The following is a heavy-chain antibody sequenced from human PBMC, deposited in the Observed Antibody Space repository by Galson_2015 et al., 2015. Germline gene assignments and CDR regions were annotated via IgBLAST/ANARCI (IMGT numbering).Heavy chain of an antibody. D-gene: IGHD6-19*01. J-gene: IGHJ6*03. V-gene: IGHV4-59*01. CDR2: IYYSGST. CDR1: GGSISSYY. CDR3: ARTLDSSGWYGHDYYYYMDV. Sequence: ETLSLTCTVSGGSISSYYWSWIRQPPGKGLEWIGYIYYSGSTNYNPSLKSRVTISVDTSKNQFSLKLSSVTAADTAVYYCARTLDSSGWYGHDYYYYMDVWGKGTTVTVSS.